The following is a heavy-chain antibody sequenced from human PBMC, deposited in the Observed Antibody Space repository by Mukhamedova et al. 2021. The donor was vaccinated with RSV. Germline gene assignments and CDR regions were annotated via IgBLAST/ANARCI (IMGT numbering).Heavy chain of an antibody. V-gene: IGHV4-28*01. CDR3: ARGSGDY. D-gene: IGHD1-26*01. Sequence: GKGLEWIGYIYYSGSTYYNPSLKSRVTISVDTSKNQFSLKLSSVTAADTAVYYCARGSGDYWGQGTLVTVSS. CDR2: IYYSGST. J-gene: IGHJ4*02.